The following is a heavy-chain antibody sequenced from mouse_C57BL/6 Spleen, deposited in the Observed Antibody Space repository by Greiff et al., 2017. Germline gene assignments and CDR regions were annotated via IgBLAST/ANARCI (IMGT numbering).Heavy chain of an antibody. CDR3: ARPTGTFFDY. D-gene: IGHD4-1*02. CDR1: GYTFTSYW. J-gene: IGHJ2*01. Sequence: VQLQQPGAELVMPGASVKLSCKASGYTFTSYWMQWVKQRPGQGLEWIGEIDPSDSYTNYNQKFKGKATLTVDTSSSTAYMQLSSLTSEDSAVYYCARPTGTFFDYWGQGTTLTVSS. V-gene: IGHV1-50*01. CDR2: IDPSDSYT.